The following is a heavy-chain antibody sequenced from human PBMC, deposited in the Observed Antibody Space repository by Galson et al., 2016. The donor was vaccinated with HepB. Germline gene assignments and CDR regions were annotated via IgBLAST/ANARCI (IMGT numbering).Heavy chain of an antibody. CDR1: GFTFNSYG. J-gene: IGHJ4*02. Sequence: SLRLSCAASGFTFNSYGMHWVRQAPGKGLEWVAVIWYDGRTEYYADAVKGRFTISRDNSKNTLYLQMNSLRAEDTAVYYCARDGGLDVNSPHDYWGQGTLVTVSS. V-gene: IGHV3-33*01. CDR3: ARDGGLDVNSPHDY. D-gene: IGHD1-1*01. CDR2: IWYDGRTE.